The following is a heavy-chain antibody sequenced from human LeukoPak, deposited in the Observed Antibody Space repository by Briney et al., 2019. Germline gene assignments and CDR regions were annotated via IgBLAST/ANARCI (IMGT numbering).Heavy chain of an antibody. CDR1: GYTFTSYG. Sequence: ASVKVSCKASGYTFTSYGINWVRQAPGQGLEWMGVIVPMFGTPNYAQKFQGRVMISADKSTNTAYMELSSLKSEDTAVYFCVRGGDFGDYVFDYWGQGTLVTVSS. D-gene: IGHD4-17*01. CDR3: VRGGDFGDYVFDY. CDR2: IVPMFGTP. V-gene: IGHV1-69*06. J-gene: IGHJ4*02.